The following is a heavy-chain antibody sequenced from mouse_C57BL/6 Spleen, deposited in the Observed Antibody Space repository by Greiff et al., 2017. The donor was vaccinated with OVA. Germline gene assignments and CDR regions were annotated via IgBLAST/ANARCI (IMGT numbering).Heavy chain of an antibody. CDR3: ARHGSRGYYYAMDY. V-gene: IGHV2-6-1*01. D-gene: IGHD1-1*01. Sequence: QVTLKESGPGLVAPSQSLSITCTVSGFSLTSYGVHWVRQPPGKGLEWLVVIWSDGSTTYNSALKSRLSISKDNSKSQVFLKMNSLQTDDTAMYYCARHGSRGYYYAMDYWGQGTSVTVSS. CDR2: IWSDGST. J-gene: IGHJ4*01. CDR1: GFSLTSYG.